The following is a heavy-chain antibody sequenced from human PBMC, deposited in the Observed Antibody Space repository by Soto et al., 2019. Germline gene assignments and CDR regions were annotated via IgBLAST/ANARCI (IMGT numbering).Heavy chain of an antibody. D-gene: IGHD3-9*01. CDR2: ISPTGNT. CDR3: AKDPSTGHADL. J-gene: IGHJ5*02. Sequence: PGGSLRLSCTALTGYAMSWVRRGPGKGLEWISTISPTGNTHYADSVEGRFTISRDDSKNTFYLQMNNLRADDTGAYYCAKDPSTGHADLWGQGTLVTVSS. V-gene: IGHV3-23*01. CDR1: TGYA.